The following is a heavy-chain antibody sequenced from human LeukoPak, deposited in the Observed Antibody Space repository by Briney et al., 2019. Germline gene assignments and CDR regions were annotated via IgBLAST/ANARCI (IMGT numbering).Heavy chain of an antibody. V-gene: IGHV4-61*01. CDR2: IYYSGST. Sequence: PSETLSLTCTVSGGSISSSSYYWSWIRQPPGKGLEWIGYIYYSGSTNYNPSLKSRVTISVDTSKNQFSLKLSSVTAADTAVYYCARINLEWPEDDYWGQGTLVTVSS. D-gene: IGHD3-3*01. CDR1: GGSISSSSYY. J-gene: IGHJ4*02. CDR3: ARINLEWPEDDY.